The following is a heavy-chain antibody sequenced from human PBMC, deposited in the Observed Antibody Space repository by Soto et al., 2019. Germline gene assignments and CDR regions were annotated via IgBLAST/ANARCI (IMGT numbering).Heavy chain of an antibody. D-gene: IGHD6-13*01. V-gene: IGHV4-39*01. CDR2: IYFSGTT. Sequence: QLQLQESGPGLVRPSETLSLTCTVSSGSISSSTYHWAWIRQPPGKGLEWIGSIYFSGTTYYSPSLKARVPLFVDTSKNLFSLKLHSVTAADTAVYYCAAEISSAGHYWGQGTLVTVSS. CDR1: SGSISSSTYH. CDR3: AAEISSAGHY. J-gene: IGHJ4*02.